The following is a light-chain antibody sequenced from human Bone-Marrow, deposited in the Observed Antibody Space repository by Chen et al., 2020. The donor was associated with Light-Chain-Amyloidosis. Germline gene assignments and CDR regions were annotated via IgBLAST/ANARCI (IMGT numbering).Light chain of an antibody. CDR1: NIGSTS. V-gene: IGLV3-21*02. CDR3: QVWDRSSDRPV. CDR2: VDS. Sequence: SYVLTQPSSVSVAPGQTATIACGGHNIGSTSVHWYQQTPGQAPLLVVYVDSDRPSGIPERLSGSNSGNTATLTISRVEAGDEADYYCQVWDRSSDRPVFGGGTKLTVL. J-gene: IGLJ3*02.